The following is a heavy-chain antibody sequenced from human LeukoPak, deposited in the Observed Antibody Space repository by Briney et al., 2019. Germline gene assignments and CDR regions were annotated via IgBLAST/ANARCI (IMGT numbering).Heavy chain of an antibody. CDR1: GGSISGGDYY. V-gene: IGHV4-31*03. Sequence: KSSETLSLTCTVSGGSISGGDYYWSWIRQHPGKGLEWIGYIHYSGSTYYNPSLKSRIIISVDTSRNQFSLRLSSVTAADTAVYFCARIVSDCDNVRCYKGSLDCWGQGTLVTVSS. CDR3: ARIVSDCDNVRCYKGSLDC. CDR2: IHYSGST. D-gene: IGHD2-2*02. J-gene: IGHJ4*02.